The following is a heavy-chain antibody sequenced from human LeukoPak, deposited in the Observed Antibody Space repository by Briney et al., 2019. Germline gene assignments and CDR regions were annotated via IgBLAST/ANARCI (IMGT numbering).Heavy chain of an antibody. V-gene: IGHV3-7*03. CDR3: ARDILTGYYTEGYAFDI. D-gene: IGHD3-9*01. J-gene: IGHJ3*02. Sequence: PGGSLRLSCAGSGFTFGNHWMTWVRQAPGKGLEWVANINQDESETYSVDSVKGRFTISRDNANNLLYLQMNSLKVDDTAVYYCARDILTGYYTEGYAFDIWGQGTMVTVSS. CDR2: INQDESET. CDR1: GFTFGNHW.